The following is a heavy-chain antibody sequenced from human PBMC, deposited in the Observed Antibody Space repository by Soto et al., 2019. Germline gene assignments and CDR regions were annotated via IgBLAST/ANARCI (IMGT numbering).Heavy chain of an antibody. D-gene: IGHD3-3*02. V-gene: IGHV4-30-2*01. Sequence: SETLSLTCTGSGGSISSGGYSWSWIRQPPGKGLEWIGYIYHSGSTYYNPSLKSRVTISVDRSKNQFSLKLSSVTAADTAVYYCARGPISQPFVDYWGQGTLVTVSS. J-gene: IGHJ4*02. CDR3: ARGPISQPFVDY. CDR2: IYHSGST. CDR1: GGSISSGGYS.